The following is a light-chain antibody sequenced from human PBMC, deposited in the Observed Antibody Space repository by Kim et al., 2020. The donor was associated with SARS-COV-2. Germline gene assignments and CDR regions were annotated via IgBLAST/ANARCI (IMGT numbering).Light chain of an antibody. CDR2: AAS. Sequence: EIVLTQSPGTLSLSPGERATLSRRASQSVSSAYLAWYQQKPGQAPRLLIYAASSRATGIPDRFSGSGSGTDFTLTISRLEPEDFAVYYCQLYGTSIPFGQGTRLEIK. CDR1: QSVSSAY. V-gene: IGKV3-20*01. J-gene: IGKJ5*01. CDR3: QLYGTSIP.